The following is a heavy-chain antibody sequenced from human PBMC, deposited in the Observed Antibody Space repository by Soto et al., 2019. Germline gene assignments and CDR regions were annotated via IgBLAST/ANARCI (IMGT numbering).Heavy chain of an antibody. J-gene: IGHJ5*02. D-gene: IGHD3-22*01. Sequence: GASVKVSCKASGYTFTSYYMHWVRQAPGRGLEWMGIINPSGGSTSYAQKFQGRVTMTRDTSTSTVYMELSSLRSEDTAVYYCARDRIRNDSSGYSPENWFDPWGQGTLVTVSS. CDR2: INPSGGST. CDR3: ARDRIRNDSSGYSPENWFDP. CDR1: GYTFTSYY. V-gene: IGHV1-46*01.